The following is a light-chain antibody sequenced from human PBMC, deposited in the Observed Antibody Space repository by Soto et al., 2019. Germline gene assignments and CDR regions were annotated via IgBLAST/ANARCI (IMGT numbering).Light chain of an antibody. CDR2: GAS. J-gene: IGKJ4*01. CDR1: QSLNSD. Sequence: ETVMTQSPATLPMSPGERATLSCRASQSLNSDLAWYQQKPGQAPRLLIYGASTRATGIPGRFSGSGSGTEFTLTISSLQSEEFAVYYCQQYNSWPLTFSGGTKVDIK. V-gene: IGKV3-15*01. CDR3: QQYNSWPLT.